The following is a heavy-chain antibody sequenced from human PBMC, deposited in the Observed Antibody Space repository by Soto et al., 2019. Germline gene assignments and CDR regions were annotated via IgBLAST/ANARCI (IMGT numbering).Heavy chain of an antibody. CDR3: ARDNWTGAYYGLDV. CDR2: ISYDGGSA. CDR1: GFTFSNYG. D-gene: IGHD1-20*01. J-gene: IGHJ6*02. Sequence: QVQLVESGGGMIQPGRSLRLSCVASGFTFSNYGMHWVRQAPGKGLEWVAGISYDGGSADYVDSVKGRFTLSRDNSKKTLYLQMNSLRAEDTAVYWCARDNWTGAYYGLDVWGQGTTVTVS. V-gene: IGHV3-30*03.